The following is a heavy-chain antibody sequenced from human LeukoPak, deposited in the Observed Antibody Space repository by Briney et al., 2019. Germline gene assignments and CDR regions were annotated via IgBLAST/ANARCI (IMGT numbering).Heavy chain of an antibody. CDR3: ARLSADSSSSRGFDY. CDR2: IYTSGST. V-gene: IGHV4-4*07. J-gene: IGHJ4*02. CDR1: GASISSYY. D-gene: IGHD2-2*01. Sequence: SETLSLTCTVSGASISSYYWTWIRQPAGKGLEWILRIYTSGSTNYNPSLKSRVAMSVDTSKNQFSLKLSSVTAADTAVYYCARLSADSSSSRGFDYWGQGTLVTVST.